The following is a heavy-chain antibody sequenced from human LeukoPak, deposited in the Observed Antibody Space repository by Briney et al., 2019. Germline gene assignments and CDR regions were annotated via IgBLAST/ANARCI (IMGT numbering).Heavy chain of an antibody. Sequence: ASVKVSCKASGYTFTSYDINWVRQATGQGLEWMGWMNPNSGNTGYAQKFQGRVTITRNTSISTAYMELSSLRSEDTAVYYCARPFRCDSWRYCAFDIWGQGTMVTVSS. CDR3: ARPFRCDSWRYCAFDI. D-gene: IGHD3-3*01. CDR2: MNPNSGNT. V-gene: IGHV1-8*03. J-gene: IGHJ3*02. CDR1: GYTFTSYD.